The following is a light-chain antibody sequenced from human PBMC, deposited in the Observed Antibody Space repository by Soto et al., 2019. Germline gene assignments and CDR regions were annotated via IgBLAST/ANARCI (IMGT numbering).Light chain of an antibody. CDR1: QSVSSSY. Sequence: EIVLTQSPGTLSLSPGERATLSCRASQSVSSSYLAGYQQGPGQAPSLLIYVASSRATGIPDRFSGSGSGTDVTLTISRLEPEDFAVYYCQQYGRSPPWTFGQGTKVEIK. J-gene: IGKJ1*01. CDR3: QQYGRSPPWT. CDR2: VAS. V-gene: IGKV3-20*01.